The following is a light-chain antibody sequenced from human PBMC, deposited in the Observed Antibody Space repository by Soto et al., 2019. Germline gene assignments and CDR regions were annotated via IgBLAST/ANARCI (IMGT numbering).Light chain of an antibody. Sequence: DIQMTQNPSTLSASVGDRVTITCRASQSLSSRLAWYQQRPGKAPKLLIFAASSLQSGVPSRFSGSRSGPDSTLTISSLQPEDFATYYCQQSYSSPPTFGQGTRLEIK. CDR3: QQSYSSPPT. J-gene: IGKJ5*01. CDR1: QSLSSR. V-gene: IGKV1-39*01. CDR2: AAS.